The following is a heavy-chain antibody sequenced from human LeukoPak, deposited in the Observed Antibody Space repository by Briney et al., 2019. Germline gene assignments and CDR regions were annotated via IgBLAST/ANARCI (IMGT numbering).Heavy chain of an antibody. CDR2: INPDGSET. J-gene: IGHJ4*02. CDR3: GRWGIEAAIDY. Sequence: PRGSLRLSCATFGFTFGPYWMNWVRQAPGKGLEWVANINPDGSETYYLDSVKGRFTIARDNVKNSLYLLMDSLRADDTAVYYCGRWGIEAAIDYWGQGTLVTVSS. D-gene: IGHD2-2*01. CDR1: GFTFGPYW. V-gene: IGHV3-7*01.